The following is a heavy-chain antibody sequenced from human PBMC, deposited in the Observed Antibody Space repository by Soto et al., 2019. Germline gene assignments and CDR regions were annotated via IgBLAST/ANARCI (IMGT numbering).Heavy chain of an antibody. CDR3: ARGVSDIVVVVAATPLWFDP. CDR2: IYYSGST. CDR1: GGSISSGVYY. Sequence: SETLPLTCTVSGGSISSGVYYWSWIRQHPGKGLEWIGYIYYSGSTYYNPSLKSRVTISVDTSKNQFSLKLSSVTAADTAVYYCARGVSDIVVVVAATPLWFDPWGQGTLVTVSS. J-gene: IGHJ5*02. D-gene: IGHD2-15*01. V-gene: IGHV4-31*03.